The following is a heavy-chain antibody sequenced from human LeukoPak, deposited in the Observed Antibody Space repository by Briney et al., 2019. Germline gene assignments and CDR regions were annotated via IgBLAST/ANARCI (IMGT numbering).Heavy chain of an antibody. Sequence: GGSLRLSCAASGFTFSSYMMTWVRQAPGKGLEWVAVIWYDGSNKYYADSVKGRFTISRDNSKNTLYLQMNSLRAEDTAVYYCAKDELGYCSGGSCFFDYWGQGTLVTVSS. J-gene: IGHJ4*02. D-gene: IGHD2-15*01. CDR3: AKDELGYCSGGSCFFDY. CDR2: IWYDGSNK. CDR1: GFTFSSYM. V-gene: IGHV3-33*06.